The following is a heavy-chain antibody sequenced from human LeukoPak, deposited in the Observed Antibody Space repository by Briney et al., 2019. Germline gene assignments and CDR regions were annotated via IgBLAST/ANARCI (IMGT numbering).Heavy chain of an antibody. CDR3: ARDMIENAFDI. CDR2: IYYSGST. Sequence: SETLSLTCTVSGGSISSGGYYWSWIRQHPGKGLEWIGYIYYSGSTYYNPSLKSRVTISVGTSKNQFSLKLSSVTAADTAVYYCARDMIENAFDIWGQGTMVTVSS. D-gene: IGHD3-22*01. CDR1: GGSISSGGYY. J-gene: IGHJ3*02. V-gene: IGHV4-31*03.